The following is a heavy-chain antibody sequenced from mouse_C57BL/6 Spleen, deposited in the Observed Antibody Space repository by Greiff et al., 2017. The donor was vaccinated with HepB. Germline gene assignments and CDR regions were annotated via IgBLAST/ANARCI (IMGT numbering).Heavy chain of an antibody. CDR1: GYTFTSYW. D-gene: IGHD1-1*01. CDR2: INPSNGGT. J-gene: IGHJ2*01. V-gene: IGHV1-53*01. Sequence: VKLQQPGTELVKPGASVKLSCKASGYTFTSYWMHWVKQRPGQGLEWIGNINPSNGGTNYNEKFKSKATLTVDKSSSTAYMQLSSLTSEDSAVYYCARPPHYGSSSIYFDYWGQGTTLTVSS. CDR3: ARPPHYGSSSIYFDY.